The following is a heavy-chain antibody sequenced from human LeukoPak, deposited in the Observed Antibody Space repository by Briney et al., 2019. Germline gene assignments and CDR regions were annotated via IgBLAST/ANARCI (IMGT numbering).Heavy chain of an antibody. D-gene: IGHD3-10*01. CDR2: LNPNNGAA. V-gene: IGHV1-2*06. CDR3: ARDWAYGSGSPYNWFDP. J-gene: IGHJ5*02. CDR1: GYTFTSYD. Sequence: ASVKVSCKASGYTFTSYDINWVRQATGQGLEWVGRLNPNNGAANYARKFQGRVDMTRDMSIKTAYMELTRLKFDDTAVYYCARDWAYGSGSPYNWFDPWGQGTLVTVSS.